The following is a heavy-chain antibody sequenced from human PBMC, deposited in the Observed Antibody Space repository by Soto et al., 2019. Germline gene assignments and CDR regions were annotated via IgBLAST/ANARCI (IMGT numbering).Heavy chain of an antibody. CDR3: ASHSSLRGYCISTSCYGYYYGMDV. CDR2: IIPIFGTA. V-gene: IGHV1-69*12. J-gene: IGHJ6*02. Sequence: QVQLVQSGAEVKKPGSSVKVSCKASGGTFSSYAISWVRQAPGQGLEWMGGIIPIFGTADYAKKFQGRVTTTADESTSSAYRELSSRRSEDTAVYYCASHSSLRGYCISTSCYGYYYGMDVWGQGTTVTVSS. D-gene: IGHD2-2*01. CDR1: GGTFSSYA.